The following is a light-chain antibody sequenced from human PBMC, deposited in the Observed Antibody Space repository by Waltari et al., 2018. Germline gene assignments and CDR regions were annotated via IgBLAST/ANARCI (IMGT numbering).Light chain of an antibody. V-gene: IGKV3-20*01. CDR3: QQYGSSVMYT. CDR1: QSLTKRY. J-gene: IGKJ2*01. CDR2: GAS. Sequence: VLTQSPDSLSLSPGERATLSCRASQSLTKRYLAWDQQKPGQAPRLLIYGASSRAAGIPDRFSGSGSGTDFTLTISRLEPEDFAVYYCQQYGSSVMYTFGQGTMLEIK.